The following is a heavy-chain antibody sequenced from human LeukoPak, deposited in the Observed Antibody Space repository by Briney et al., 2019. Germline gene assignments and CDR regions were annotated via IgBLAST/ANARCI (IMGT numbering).Heavy chain of an antibody. CDR1: GYTFTSYG. Sequence: ASVKVSFTASGYTFTSYGISWVRQAPGQGLEWMGWISGYNRNTNYAQKLQGRVTMTTDTSTSTAYMELRSLRSDDTAMYYCARVHRVRNYDFDYWGQGTLVTVSS. D-gene: IGHD3-3*01. CDR2: ISGYNRNT. CDR3: ARVHRVRNYDFDY. V-gene: IGHV1-18*01. J-gene: IGHJ4*02.